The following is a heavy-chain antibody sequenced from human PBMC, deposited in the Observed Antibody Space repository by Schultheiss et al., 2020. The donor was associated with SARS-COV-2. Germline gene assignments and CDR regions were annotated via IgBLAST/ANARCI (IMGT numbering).Heavy chain of an antibody. CDR3: ARDVGYDFWSGYPLAFDY. Sequence: GGSLRLSCAASGFTFSTYAIHWVRQAPGKGLEWVAVISYDGSNKYYADSVKGRFTISRDNSQNTLYLQMNSLRAEDTAVYYCARDVGYDFWSGYPLAFDYWGQGTLVTVSS. V-gene: IGHV3-30-3*01. J-gene: IGHJ4*02. CDR1: GFTFSTYA. D-gene: IGHD3-3*01. CDR2: ISYDGSNK.